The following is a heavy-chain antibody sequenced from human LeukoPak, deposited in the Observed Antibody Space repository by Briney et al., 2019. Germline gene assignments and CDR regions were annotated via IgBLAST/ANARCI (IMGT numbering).Heavy chain of an antibody. D-gene: IGHD2-21*02. CDR2: IKSKTDGGTT. V-gene: IGHV3-15*01. CDR3: TTAVVATATAFDI. Sequence: KTGGSLRLSCGVSGFTFTNAWMSWVRQAPGKGLEWVGRIKSKTDGGTTDYAAPVKGRFTISRDDSKNTLYLQMNSLKTEDTAVYYCTTAVVATATAFDIWGQGTMVTVSS. CDR1: GFTFTNAW. J-gene: IGHJ3*02.